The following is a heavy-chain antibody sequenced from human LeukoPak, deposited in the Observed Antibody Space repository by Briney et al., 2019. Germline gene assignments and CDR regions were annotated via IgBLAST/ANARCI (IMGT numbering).Heavy chain of an antibody. CDR1: GYTFTSYG. D-gene: IGHD3-3*01. V-gene: IGHV1-18*01. J-gene: IGHJ4*02. CDR3: ARSRKIRFLEWLPPSCVFDY. CDR2: ISAYNGNT. Sequence: ASVKVSCKASGYTFTSYGISWVRQAPGQGLEWMGWISAYNGNTNYAQKLQGRVTMTTDTSTSTAYMELRSLRSDDTAVYYCARSRKIRFLEWLPPSCVFDYWGQGTLVTVSS.